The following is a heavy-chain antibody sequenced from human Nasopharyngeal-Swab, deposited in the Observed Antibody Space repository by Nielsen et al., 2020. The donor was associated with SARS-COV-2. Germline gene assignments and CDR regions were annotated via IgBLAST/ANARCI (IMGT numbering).Heavy chain of an antibody. CDR3: AAGGTGAARPYYYYGMDV. CDR1: GFTFTSSA. CDR2: IVVGSGNT. D-gene: IGHD6-6*01. J-gene: IGHJ6*02. Sequence: SAKISCKASGFTFTSSAVQWVRQARGQRLEWIGWIVVGSGNTNYAQKFQERVTITRDMSTSTAYMELSSLRSEDTAVYYCAAGGTGAARPYYYYGMDVWGQGTTVTVSS. V-gene: IGHV1-58*01.